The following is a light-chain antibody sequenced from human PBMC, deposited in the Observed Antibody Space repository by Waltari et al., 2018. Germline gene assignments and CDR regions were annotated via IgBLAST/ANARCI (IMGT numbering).Light chain of an antibody. Sequence: DIQMTQSPSTLSASVGDRVTITCRASQSISSWLAWYQQKPGKAPKLLIYKASSLEIGVPSRFSGSGYGTEFTLTISSLQPDDFATYYCQQYNSYSRTFGQGTKVDIK. CDR3: QQYNSYSRT. CDR2: KAS. J-gene: IGKJ1*01. CDR1: QSISSW. V-gene: IGKV1-5*03.